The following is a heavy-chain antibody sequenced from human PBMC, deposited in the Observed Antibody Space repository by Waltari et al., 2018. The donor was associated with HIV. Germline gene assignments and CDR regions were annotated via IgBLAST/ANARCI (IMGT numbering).Heavy chain of an antibody. D-gene: IGHD6-6*01. V-gene: IGHV3-21*01. CDR3: AREYSSSSFYYGLDV. CDR1: GFTFRTYD. J-gene: IGHJ6*02. CDR2: ISSSSSYI. Sequence: EEQLVESGGGLVKPGGSLRLSCVASGFTFRTYDMNWVRQAPGRGLEWFSSISSSSSYIYYADSVRGRFTISRDNAKNSLYLQMNSLRAEDTAVYYCAREYSSSSFYYGLDVWGQGTTVTVSS.